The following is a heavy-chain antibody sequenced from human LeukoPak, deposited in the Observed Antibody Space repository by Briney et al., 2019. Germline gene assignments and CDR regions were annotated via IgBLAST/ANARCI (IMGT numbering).Heavy chain of an antibody. J-gene: IGHJ4*02. Sequence: SETLSLTCAVSGGSISTYYWSWVRQPPGKGLEWIGYIYYSGSTNSNPSLESRVTISVDTSKNQFSLKLSSVTAADTAVYYCARHVNYYDSSGYYYYYFDYWGQGTLVTVSS. D-gene: IGHD3-22*01. V-gene: IGHV4-59*08. CDR1: GGSISTYY. CDR2: IYYSGST. CDR3: ARHVNYYDSSGYYYYYFDY.